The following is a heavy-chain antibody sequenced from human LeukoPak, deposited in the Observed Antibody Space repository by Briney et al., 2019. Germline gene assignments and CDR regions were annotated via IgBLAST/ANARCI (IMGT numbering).Heavy chain of an antibody. V-gene: IGHV4-39*01. Sequence: SETLSLTCTVSGGSISSSSYYWGWIRQPPGKGLEWIGSIYYSGSTYYNPSLKSRVTISVDTSKNQFSLKLSSVTAADTAVYYCAGIRAVAGRNFDYWGQGTLVTVSS. CDR2: IYYSGST. J-gene: IGHJ4*02. CDR3: AGIRAVAGRNFDY. CDR1: GGSISSSSYY. D-gene: IGHD6-19*01.